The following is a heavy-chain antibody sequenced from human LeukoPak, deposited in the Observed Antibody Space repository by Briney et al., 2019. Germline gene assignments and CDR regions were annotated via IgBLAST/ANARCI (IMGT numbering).Heavy chain of an antibody. CDR2: ISGSGAST. CDR3: ARDGVVTVFDY. CDR1: GFTFSSYA. V-gene: IGHV3-23*01. J-gene: IGHJ4*02. Sequence: GGSLRLSCAASGFTFSSYAMSWVRQAPGKGLEWVSAISGSGASTYYADSVKGRFTISRDNSKNSLYLQMNSLRAEDTAVYYCARDGVVTVFDYWGQGTLVTVSP. D-gene: IGHD3-3*01.